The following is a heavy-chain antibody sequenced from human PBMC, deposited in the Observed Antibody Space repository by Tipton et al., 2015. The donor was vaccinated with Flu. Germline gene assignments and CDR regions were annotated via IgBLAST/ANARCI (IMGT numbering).Heavy chain of an antibody. J-gene: IGHJ6*02. V-gene: IGHV4-59*01. CDR2: IYYTGST. CDR1: GSSISSYY. CDR3: ARDRYHGIDV. Sequence: TLSLTCTVSGSSISSYYWSWLRQPTGKGLEWIAYIYYTGSTNYNPSLKSRVTMSVDTSKNQFSLRLSSVTAADTAVYYCARDRYHGIDVWGQGTTVTVSS.